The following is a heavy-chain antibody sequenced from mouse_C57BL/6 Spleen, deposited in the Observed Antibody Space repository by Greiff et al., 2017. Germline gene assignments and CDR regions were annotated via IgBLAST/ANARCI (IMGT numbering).Heavy chain of an antibody. V-gene: IGHV1-20*01. D-gene: IGHD1-1*01. CDR1: GYSFTGYF. J-gene: IGHJ4*01. Sequence: VQLQQSGPELVKPGASVKISCKASGYSFTGYFMNWVMQSHGKSLEWIGRINPYNGDTFYNQKFKGKATLTVDKSSSTAHMELRSLTSEDSAVYYCARNFPITTVVAKDAMDYWGQGTSVTVSS. CDR3: ARNFPITTVVAKDAMDY. CDR2: INPYNGDT.